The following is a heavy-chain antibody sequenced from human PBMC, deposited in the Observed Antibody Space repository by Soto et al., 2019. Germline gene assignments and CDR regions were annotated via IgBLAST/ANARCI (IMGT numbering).Heavy chain of an antibody. CDR1: GFPFRIYA. CDR2: ISSGDGKT. Sequence: EVQLLESGERLVQPWGYLSLSCAASGFPFRIYAMSWVRQAPGKGLEWVSSISSGDGKTDYADSVKGRFTISRDNSKNTLWLQINSMQVEDTAVYYCASVVALSFPYYDGMDVWCQGTSVVVSS. J-gene: IGHJ6*02. D-gene: IGHD3-3*02. V-gene: IGHV3-23*01. CDR3: ASVVALSFPYYDGMDV.